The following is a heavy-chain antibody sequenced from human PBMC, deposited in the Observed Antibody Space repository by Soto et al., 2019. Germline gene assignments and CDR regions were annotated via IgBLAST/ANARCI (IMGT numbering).Heavy chain of an antibody. Sequence: SLRLSCAASGFTFSSYGMHWVRQAPGKGLEWVAVIWYDGSNKYYADSVKGRFTISRDNSKNTLYLQMNSLRAEDTAVYYCARADGYCSSTSCYTPGDYWGQGTLVTVSS. CDR3: ARADGYCSSTSCYTPGDY. J-gene: IGHJ4*02. V-gene: IGHV3-33*01. CDR1: GFTFSSYG. D-gene: IGHD2-2*02. CDR2: IWYDGSNK.